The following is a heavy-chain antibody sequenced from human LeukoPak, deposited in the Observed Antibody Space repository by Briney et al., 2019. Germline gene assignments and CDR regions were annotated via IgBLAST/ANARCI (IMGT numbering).Heavy chain of an antibody. CDR1: GDSISSYY. CDR3: ARDSGTTGEVKFNP. Sequence: SETLSLTCTVSGDSISSYYWSWIRQPAGKGLEWIGRIYTSGSTNYNPSLKNRVTMSVDMSKNQFSLKLSSVTAADTAVYYCARDSGTTGEVKFNPWGQGTLVTVSS. CDR2: IYTSGST. V-gene: IGHV4-4*07. D-gene: IGHD3-10*01. J-gene: IGHJ5*02.